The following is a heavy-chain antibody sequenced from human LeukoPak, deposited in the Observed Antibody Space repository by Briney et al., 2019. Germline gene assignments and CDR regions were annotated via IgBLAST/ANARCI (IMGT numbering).Heavy chain of an antibody. CDR2: INHSGST. CDR1: GGSFSGYY. D-gene: IGHD2-2*01. J-gene: IGHJ4*02. V-gene: IGHV4-34*01. Sequence: SETLSLTCAVYGGSFSGYYWSWIRQPPGKGLEWIGEINHSGSTNYNPSLKSRVTISVDTSKNQFSLKLSSVTAADTAEYYCARGPKVVVPAANLFDYWGQGTLVTVSS. CDR3: ARGPKVVVPAANLFDY.